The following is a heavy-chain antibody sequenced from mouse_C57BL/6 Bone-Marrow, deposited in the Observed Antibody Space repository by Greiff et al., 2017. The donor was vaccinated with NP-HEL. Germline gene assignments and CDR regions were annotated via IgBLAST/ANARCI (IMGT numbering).Heavy chain of an antibody. D-gene: IGHD1-1*01. Sequence: QVQLQQSGAELVKPGASVKISCKASGYAFSSYWMNWVKERPGKGLEWIGQIYPGDGDTKYNGKFKGKATLTADKSSSTAYMQGSSLTSENSAVYFCAGGDYGGSRFGYAMDYGGQGTSVTVSS. V-gene: IGHV1-80*01. J-gene: IGHJ4*01. CDR3: AGGDYGGSRFGYAMDY. CDR2: IYPGDGDT. CDR1: GYAFSSYW.